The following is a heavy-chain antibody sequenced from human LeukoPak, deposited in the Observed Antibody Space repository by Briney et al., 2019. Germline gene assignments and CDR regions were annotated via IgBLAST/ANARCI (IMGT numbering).Heavy chain of an antibody. Sequence: PSETLSLTCTVSGGSISSYYWSWIRQPPGKGLEWIGYIYYSGSTNYNPSLKSRVTISVDTSKNQFSLKLSSVTAADTAVYYCARDGCSGGSCYIGEYFHHWGQGTLDTVSS. CDR3: ARDGCSGGSCYIGEYFHH. J-gene: IGHJ1*01. V-gene: IGHV4-59*01. D-gene: IGHD2-15*01. CDR2: IYYSGST. CDR1: GGSISSYY.